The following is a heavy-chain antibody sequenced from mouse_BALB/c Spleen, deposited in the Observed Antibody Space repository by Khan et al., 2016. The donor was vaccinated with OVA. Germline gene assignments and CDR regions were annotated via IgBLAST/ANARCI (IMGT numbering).Heavy chain of an antibody. CDR2: INYSGGT. Sequence: VQLKESGPSLVKPSQTLSLTCSVTGVSITSGYWNWIRKFPGNELEYMGYINYSGGTYYNPSLKSRISITRDTSKNQYYLQLKSVTTEDTAIFYCAGYGSYFAYWGQGTLVTVSA. D-gene: IGHD1-1*01. CDR1: GVSITSGY. J-gene: IGHJ3*01. CDR3: AGYGSYFAY. V-gene: IGHV3-8*02.